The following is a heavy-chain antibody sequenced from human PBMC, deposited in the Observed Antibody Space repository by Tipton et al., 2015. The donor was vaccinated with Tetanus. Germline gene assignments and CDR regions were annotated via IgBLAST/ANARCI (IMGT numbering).Heavy chain of an antibody. Sequence: QSGPEVKKPGESLKMSCKISGHNSRSYWINWVRQMPGKGLEWMGIIYSGDSEATYSPSFQGQVTISADRSISTAYLQWSSLKASDTAVFFCARRLGPYTGDQIWHFDLWGRGTLVTVSS. CDR1: GHNSRSYW. CDR3: ARRLGPYTGDQIWHFDL. CDR2: IYSGDSEA. D-gene: IGHD7-27*01. J-gene: IGHJ2*01. V-gene: IGHV5-51*01.